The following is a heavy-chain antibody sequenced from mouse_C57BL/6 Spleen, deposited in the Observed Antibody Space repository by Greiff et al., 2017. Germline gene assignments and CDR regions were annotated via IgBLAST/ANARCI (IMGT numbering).Heavy chain of an antibody. V-gene: IGHV1-69*01. J-gene: IGHJ1*03. CDR2: IDPSDSYT. CDR3: ARKGVYDGYYWYFDV. CDR1: GYTFTSYW. D-gene: IGHD2-3*01. Sequence: QVQLKQPGAELVMPGASVKLSCKASGYTFTSYWMHWVKQRPGQGLEWIGEIDPSDSYTNYNQKFKGKSTLTVDKSSSTAYMQLSSLTSEDSAVYYCARKGVYDGYYWYFDVWGTGTTVTVSS.